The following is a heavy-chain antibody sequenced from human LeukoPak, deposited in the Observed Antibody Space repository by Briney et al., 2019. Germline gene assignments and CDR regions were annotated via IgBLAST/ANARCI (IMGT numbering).Heavy chain of an antibody. CDR3: ARGSWGPNSVAVAGLNDAFDI. J-gene: IGHJ3*02. CDR2: IYTSGST. Sequence: PSETLSLTCTVSGVSISSYYWSWIRQPAGKGLEWIGRIYTSGSTNYNPSLKSRLTMSVDTSNNQFSLQLSSVTAADTAVYYCARGSWGPNSVAVAGLNDAFDIWGQGTMVTVSS. D-gene: IGHD6-19*01. CDR1: GVSISSYY. V-gene: IGHV4-4*07.